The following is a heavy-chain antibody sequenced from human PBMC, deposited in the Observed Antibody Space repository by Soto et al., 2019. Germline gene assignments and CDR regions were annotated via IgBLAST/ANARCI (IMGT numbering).Heavy chain of an antibody. D-gene: IGHD3-22*01. J-gene: IGHJ3*02. CDR3: ARAYYYDSSGFAFDI. CDR1: GQSISSGYY. V-gene: IGHV4-38-2*01. CDR2: IYHSGST. Sequence: PSETLSLTCAVSGQSISSGYYLGWILQPPGKGLEWIGSIYHSGSTYYNPSLKSRVTISVDTSKNQFSLKLSSVTAADTAVYYCARAYYYDSSGFAFDIWGQGTMVTVSS.